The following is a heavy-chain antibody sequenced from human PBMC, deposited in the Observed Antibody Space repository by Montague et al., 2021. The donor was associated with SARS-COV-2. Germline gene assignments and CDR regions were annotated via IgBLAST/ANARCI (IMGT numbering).Heavy chain of an antibody. Sequence: SETLSLTCTVSGDSISSGYFYWGWIRQPPGKGLEWVGTIHYSGITYYXPSLKSRVTISVDTPRNQFSLKLSSVTAADTAIYYCARHLAISGPAAVSDYWGQGTLVTVSS. D-gene: IGHD2-2*01. V-gene: IGHV4-39*01. CDR2: IHYSGIT. CDR1: GDSISSGYFY. J-gene: IGHJ4*02. CDR3: ARHLAISGPAAVSDY.